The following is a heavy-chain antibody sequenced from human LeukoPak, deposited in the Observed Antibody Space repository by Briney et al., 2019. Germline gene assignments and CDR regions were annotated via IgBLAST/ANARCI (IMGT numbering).Heavy chain of an antibody. CDR3: ARGPPYSSGWYAFDM. CDR2: VNSNTGAT. CDR1: GYTFIVYY. Sequence: ASVTVSCTSSGYTFIVYYIHWVRQAPGEGLEWMGWVNSNTGATKYAQKFKGRVTMTRDTSISAAYMELSSLRPDDTAIYYCARGPPYSSGWYAFDMWGQGSTVTVSS. J-gene: IGHJ3*02. D-gene: IGHD6-19*01. V-gene: IGHV1-2*02.